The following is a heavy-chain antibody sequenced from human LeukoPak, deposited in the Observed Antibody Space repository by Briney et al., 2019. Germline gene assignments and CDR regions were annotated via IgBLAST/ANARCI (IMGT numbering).Heavy chain of an antibody. J-gene: IGHJ4*02. CDR1: GGSINNYY. CDR3: ATGPHTALDY. V-gene: IGHV4-59*08. Sequence: KTSETLSLTCTVSGGSINNYYWSWIRQPPGKGLEWIGYISYTGTTIYNPSLKTRVTISVDTSNQLSLKLSSVTAADTAMYYCATGPHTALDYWGQGTLVTVSS. CDR2: ISYTGTT. D-gene: IGHD5-18*01.